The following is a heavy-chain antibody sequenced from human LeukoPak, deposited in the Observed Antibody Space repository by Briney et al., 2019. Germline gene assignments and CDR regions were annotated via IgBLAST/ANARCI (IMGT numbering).Heavy chain of an antibody. CDR1: GGSFSGYY. V-gene: IGHV4-34*01. J-gene: IGHJ4*02. Sequence: SETLSLTCAVDGGSFSGYYWSWIRQPPGKGLEWIGEINHSGSTNYNPSLKSRVTISVDTSKNQFSLKLRSVTAADTAVYYCARGPEHYDILTGYYALPFDYWGQGTLVTVSS. CDR3: ARGPEHYDILTGYYALPFDY. CDR2: INHSGST. D-gene: IGHD3-9*01.